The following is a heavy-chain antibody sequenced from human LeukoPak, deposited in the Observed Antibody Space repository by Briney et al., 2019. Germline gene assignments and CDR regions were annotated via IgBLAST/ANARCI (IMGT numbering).Heavy chain of an antibody. CDR3: AKDLTPWAAAAYFDY. Sequence: PGGSLRLSCAASGFTFSSYAMSWVRQAPGKGLEWVSAISGSGGSTYYADSAKGRFTISRDNSKNTLYLQMNSLRAEDTAVYYCAKDLTPWAAAAYFDYWGQGTLVTVSS. V-gene: IGHV3-23*01. D-gene: IGHD6-13*01. J-gene: IGHJ4*02. CDR1: GFTFSSYA. CDR2: ISGSGGST.